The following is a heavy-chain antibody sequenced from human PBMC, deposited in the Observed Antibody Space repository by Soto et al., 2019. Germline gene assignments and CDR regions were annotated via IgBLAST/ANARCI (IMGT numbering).Heavy chain of an antibody. CDR1: GGSISSGDYY. J-gene: IGHJ4*02. CDR3: ARAGQYCSSTSCYMNGGFDY. V-gene: IGHV4-30-4*01. Sequence: PSETLSLTCTVSGGSISSGDYYWSWIRQPPGKGLEWIGYIYYSGSTYYNPSLKSRVTITVDTSKNQFSLKLSSVTAADTAVYYCARAGQYCSSTSCYMNGGFDYWGQGTLVTVSS. D-gene: IGHD2-2*02. CDR2: IYYSGST.